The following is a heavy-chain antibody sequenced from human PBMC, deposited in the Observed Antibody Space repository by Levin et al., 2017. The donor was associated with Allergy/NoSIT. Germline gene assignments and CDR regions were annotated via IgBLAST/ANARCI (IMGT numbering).Heavy chain of an antibody. J-gene: IGHJ4*02. V-gene: IGHV4-34*01. CDR1: GGSFSDYY. CDR2: INHSGST. D-gene: IGHD3-3*01. Sequence: PSETLSLTCTVYGGSFSDYYWSWIRQPPGKGLEWIGEINHSGSTNYNPSLKSRVTISVDTSKIQFSLRLSSVTAADTAVYYCARGRKLRFLEWLYRFDYWGQGTLATVSS. CDR3: ARGRKLRFLEWLYRFDY.